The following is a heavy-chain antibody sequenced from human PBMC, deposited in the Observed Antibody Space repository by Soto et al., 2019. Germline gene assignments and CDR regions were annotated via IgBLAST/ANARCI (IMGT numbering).Heavy chain of an antibody. D-gene: IGHD2-2*01. V-gene: IGHV3-7*01. Sequence: GGSLRLSCAASGFTFSSYWMSWVRQAPGKGLEWVANIKQDGSEKYYVDSVKGRFTISRDNAKNSLYLQMNSLRAEDTAVYYCAKYRRIYQLLDYYYYMDVWGKGTTVTVSS. J-gene: IGHJ6*03. CDR2: IKQDGSEK. CDR3: AKYRRIYQLLDYYYYMDV. CDR1: GFTFSSYW.